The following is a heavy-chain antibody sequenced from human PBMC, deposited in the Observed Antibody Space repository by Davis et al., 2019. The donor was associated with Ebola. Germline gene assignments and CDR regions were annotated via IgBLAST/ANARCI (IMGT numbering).Heavy chain of an antibody. CDR2: FSYGDNTH. J-gene: IGHJ5*02. D-gene: IGHD2-15*01. CDR3: ARWSSWWRGWWFDP. CDR1: GASISSRSYY. V-gene: IGHV4-39*01. Sequence: MPSETLSLTCTVSGASISSRSYYWGWIRQPPGKGLEWVGSFSYGDNTHYYNPSLRSRVTISVDTSRNQFSLKLSSVTAADTAVYYCARWSSWWRGWWFDPWGQGTLVTVSS.